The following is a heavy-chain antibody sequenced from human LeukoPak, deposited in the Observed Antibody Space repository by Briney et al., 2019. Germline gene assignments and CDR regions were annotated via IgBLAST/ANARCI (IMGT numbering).Heavy chain of an antibody. CDR2: INHSGST. CDR3: ASGWGYDY. J-gene: IGHJ4*02. V-gene: IGHV4-34*01. Sequence: SETLSLTCAVYGGSFSGYYWSWIRQPPGKGLGWIGEINHSGSTNYNPSLKSRVTISVDTSKNQFSLKLSSVTAADTAVYYCASGWGYDYWGQGTLVTVSS. CDR1: GGSFSGYY. D-gene: IGHD1-26*01.